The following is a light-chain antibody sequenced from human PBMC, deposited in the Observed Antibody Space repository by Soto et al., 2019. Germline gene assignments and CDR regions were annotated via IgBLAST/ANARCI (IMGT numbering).Light chain of an antibody. CDR2: GAS. J-gene: IGKJ2*01. Sequence: EIVLTQSPGTLSLSPGERATLSCRASQTVISSYLAWYQQKPGQTPRLLIYGASSRATGIPDRFSGTGSGTDFTLTLSRLEPEDFAVYYCHQYDNSPYTFGQGTKLEIK. CDR1: QTVISSY. CDR3: HQYDNSPYT. V-gene: IGKV3-20*01.